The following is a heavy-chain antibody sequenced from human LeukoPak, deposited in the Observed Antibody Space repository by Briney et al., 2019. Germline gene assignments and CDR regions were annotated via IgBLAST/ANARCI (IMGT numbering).Heavy chain of an antibody. V-gene: IGHV5-51*01. J-gene: IGHJ4*02. CDR2: IDPSDSET. D-gene: IGHD5-18*01. Sequence: GESLKISCKASGYSFTSYWIGWVRQMPGKGLEWMGIIDPSDSETRYTPFFQGQVTISVDKSLTTAYVQWNSLKASDTAMYYCARQTAMGRSGDYWGQGTLVTVSS. CDR3: ARQTAMGRSGDY. CDR1: GYSFTSYW.